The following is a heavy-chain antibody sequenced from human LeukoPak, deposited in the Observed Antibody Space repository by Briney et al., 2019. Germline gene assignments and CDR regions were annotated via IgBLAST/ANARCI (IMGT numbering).Heavy chain of an antibody. CDR3: ARVAHPTKTGNYYYYYGMDV. Sequence: GASVKVSCKASGYTFTSYGISWVRQAPGQGLEWMGWISAYNGNTNYAQKLQGRVTMTTDTSTSTAYMELRSLRSDDTAVYYCARVAHPTKTGNYYYYYGMDVWGQGTTVTVSS. V-gene: IGHV1-18*01. CDR1: GYTFTSYG. D-gene: IGHD2-8*01. J-gene: IGHJ6*02. CDR2: ISAYNGNT.